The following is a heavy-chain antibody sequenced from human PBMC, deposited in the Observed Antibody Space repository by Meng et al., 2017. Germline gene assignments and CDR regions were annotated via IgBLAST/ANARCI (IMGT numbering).Heavy chain of an antibody. V-gene: IGHV4-4*02. Sequence: QGQRQESGPGLVESSGTLSLTCAVSGGSISISNGWSWVRQPPGKGLEWIGEIYHSGSTNYNPSLKSRVTISVDKSKNQFSLKLSSVTAADTAVYYCARIGDWGSTRYFDYWGQGTLVTVSS. J-gene: IGHJ4*02. D-gene: IGHD7-27*01. CDR3: ARIGDWGSTRYFDY. CDR1: GGSISISNG. CDR2: IYHSGST.